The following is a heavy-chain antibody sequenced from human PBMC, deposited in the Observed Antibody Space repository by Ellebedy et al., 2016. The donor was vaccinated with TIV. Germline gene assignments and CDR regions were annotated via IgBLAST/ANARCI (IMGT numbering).Heavy chain of an antibody. CDR3: ARMHSGSYNS. D-gene: IGHD1-26*01. J-gene: IGHJ5*02. CDR2: IYYSGST. V-gene: IGHV4-59*12. CDR1: GGPISSYY. Sequence: SETLSLTCTVSGGPISSYYWSWIRQPPGKGLEWIGYIYYSGSTNYNPSLKSRVTISVDTSKNQFSLKLSSVTAADAALYYCARMHSGSYNSWGQGTLVTVSS.